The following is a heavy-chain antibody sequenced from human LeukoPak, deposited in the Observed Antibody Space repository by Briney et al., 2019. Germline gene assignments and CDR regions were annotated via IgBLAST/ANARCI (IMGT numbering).Heavy chain of an antibody. CDR2: ISSSGRTI. V-gene: IGHV3-11*01. D-gene: IGHD5-12*01. Sequence: PGGSLRLSCAASGFTFSDYYVSWIRQAPGKGLEWVSYISSSGRTIYYADSVKGRFTISRDNAKNSLYLQMNSLRAEDTAVYYCARTIGASGYIDWGQGTLVTVSS. CDR3: ARTIGASGYID. J-gene: IGHJ4*02. CDR1: GFTFSDYY.